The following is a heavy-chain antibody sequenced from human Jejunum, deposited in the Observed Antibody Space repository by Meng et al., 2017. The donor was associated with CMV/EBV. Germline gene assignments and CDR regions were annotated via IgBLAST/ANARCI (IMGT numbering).Heavy chain of an antibody. Sequence: TFGSYGITSVPQAAGKGLEWVSYISSDGRTVLYADYVKGRFTISRDNTKNLVYRQMKSLRAEDKAVYYCARELGARSPHYNWFDPWGQGTLVTVSS. CDR1: TFGSYG. CDR2: ISSDGRTV. V-gene: IGHV3-48*03. D-gene: IGHD1-26*01. CDR3: ARELGARSPHYNWFDP. J-gene: IGHJ5*02.